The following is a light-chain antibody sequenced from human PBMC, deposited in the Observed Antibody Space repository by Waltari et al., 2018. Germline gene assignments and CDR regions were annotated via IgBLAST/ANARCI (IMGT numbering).Light chain of an antibody. V-gene: IGKV2-30*02. CDR1: QSLVHSDGNTY. CDR2: KVS. J-gene: IGKJ5*01. Sequence: DVVMTQSPLSLPVTLGQPASISCTSSQSLVHSDGNTYLNWFQQRPGQSPRRLIYKVSNRDSGVPDRFSGSGSGTDFTRKITRVEAEDVGVYYCMQGTHWPPITFGQGTRLEIK. CDR3: MQGTHWPPIT.